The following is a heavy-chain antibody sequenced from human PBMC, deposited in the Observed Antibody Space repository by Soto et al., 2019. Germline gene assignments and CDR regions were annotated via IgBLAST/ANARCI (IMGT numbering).Heavy chain of an antibody. D-gene: IGHD3-3*01. V-gene: IGHV4-31*03. CDR2: IYYSGST. CDR3: ARGAYDFWSGYSSHDAFDI. Sequence: SETLSLTCTVSGGSISSGGYYWSWIRQHPGKGLEWIGYIYYSGSTYYNPSLKSRVTISVDTSKNQFSLKLSSVTAADTAVYCCARGAYDFWSGYSSHDAFDIWGQGTMVTVSS. CDR1: GGSISSGGYY. J-gene: IGHJ3*02.